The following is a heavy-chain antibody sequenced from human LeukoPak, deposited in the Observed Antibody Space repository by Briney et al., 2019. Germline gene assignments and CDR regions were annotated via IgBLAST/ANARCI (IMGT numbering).Heavy chain of an antibody. Sequence: ASVKVSCKASGYTLTGYYMHWVRQAPGQGLEWMGRINPNSGGTNYAQKFQGRVTMTRDTSISTAYMELSRLRSDDTAVYYCARSDYGGNLFDYWGQGTLVTVSS. J-gene: IGHJ4*02. CDR2: INPNSGGT. D-gene: IGHD4-23*01. V-gene: IGHV1-2*06. CDR1: GYTLTGYY. CDR3: ARSDYGGNLFDY.